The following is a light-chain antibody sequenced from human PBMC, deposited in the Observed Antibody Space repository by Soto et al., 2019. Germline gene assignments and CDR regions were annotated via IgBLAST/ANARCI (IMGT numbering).Light chain of an antibody. V-gene: IGKV3-11*01. Sequence: ENVLTQSPATLSLSPGERATLSCRASQSVSSYLAWYQQKPGQAPRLLIYDASNRATGIPARFSGSGSGTDFSLTISSLEAADFAVYYCQQRSSWYTFGQGTRLEMK. CDR3: QQRSSWYT. J-gene: IGKJ2*01. CDR1: QSVSSY. CDR2: DAS.